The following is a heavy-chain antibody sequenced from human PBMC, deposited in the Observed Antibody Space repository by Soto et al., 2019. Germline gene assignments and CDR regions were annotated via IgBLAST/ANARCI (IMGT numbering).Heavy chain of an antibody. CDR3: ARDQTLRLGELSFENYFDY. D-gene: IGHD3-16*02. CDR2: INPSGGST. Sequence: VASVKVSCKASGYTFTSYYMHWVRQAPGQGLEWMGIINPSGGSTSYAQKFQGRVTMTRDTSTSTVYMELSSLRSEDTAVYYCARDQTLRLGELSFENYFDYWGQGTLVTVSS. CDR1: GYTFTSYY. J-gene: IGHJ4*02. V-gene: IGHV1-46*01.